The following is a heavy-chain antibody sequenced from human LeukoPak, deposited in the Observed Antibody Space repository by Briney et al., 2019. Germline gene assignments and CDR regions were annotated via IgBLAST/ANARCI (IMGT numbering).Heavy chain of an antibody. D-gene: IGHD3-9*01. Sequence: SLTLSLTCVISGDSVSNNSASWNWVRQSPSRSLEWQGRTYYRSRWYKDYAVSVKSRITINPDTSKNQFSLQLNSVTPEDTAVYYCARWLTTWGQGTLVTVSS. CDR1: GDSVSNNSAS. V-gene: IGHV6-1*01. CDR3: ARWLTT. J-gene: IGHJ5*02. CDR2: TYYRSRWYK.